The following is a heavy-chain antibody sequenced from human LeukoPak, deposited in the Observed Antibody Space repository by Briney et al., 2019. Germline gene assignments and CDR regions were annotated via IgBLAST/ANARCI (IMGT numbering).Heavy chain of an antibody. V-gene: IGHV3-23*01. Sequence: GGSLRLSCAASGFTFSSYAMSWVRQAPGKGLEWVSAISGSGGSTYYADSVKGRFTISRDNSKNTLYLQMNSLSAEDTAVYYCAKAAVVVVAAIADYWGQGTLVTVSS. J-gene: IGHJ4*02. CDR1: GFTFSSYA. D-gene: IGHD2-15*01. CDR2: ISGSGGST. CDR3: AKAAVVVVAAIADY.